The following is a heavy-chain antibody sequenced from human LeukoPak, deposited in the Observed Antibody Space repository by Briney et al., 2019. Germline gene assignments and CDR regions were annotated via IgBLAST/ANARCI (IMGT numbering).Heavy chain of an antibody. Sequence: GASVKVSCKASGGTFISYAISWVRQAPGQGLEWMGRIIPILGIANYAQKFQGRVTITADKSTSTAYMELSSLRSEDTAVYYCAVVYYDSSGYDYWSQGTLVTVSS. J-gene: IGHJ4*02. CDR1: GGTFISYA. V-gene: IGHV1-69*04. CDR3: AVVYYDSSGYDY. CDR2: IIPILGIA. D-gene: IGHD3-22*01.